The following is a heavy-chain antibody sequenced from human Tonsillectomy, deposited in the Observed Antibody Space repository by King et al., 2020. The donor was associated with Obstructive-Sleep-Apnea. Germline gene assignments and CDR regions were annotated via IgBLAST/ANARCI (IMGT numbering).Heavy chain of an antibody. CDR3: AGVEYDFWSGYSYYFDY. CDR1: GGSISSRNYY. CDR2: VFYSGST. J-gene: IGHJ4*02. D-gene: IGHD3-3*01. Sequence: LQLQESGPGLVKPSETLSLTCTVSGGSISSRNYYWGWIRQPPGKGLEWIGSVFYSGSTYYNPSLKSRVSISVDTSKNQFSLKLSSVTAADTAVYYCAGVEYDFWSGYSYYFDYWGQGTLVTVSS. V-gene: IGHV4-39*07.